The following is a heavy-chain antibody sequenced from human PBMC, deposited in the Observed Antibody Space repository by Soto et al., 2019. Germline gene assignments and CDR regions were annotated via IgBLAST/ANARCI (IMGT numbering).Heavy chain of an antibody. Sequence: ASVKVSCKASGGTFSSYTISWVRQAPGQGLEWMGRIIPILGIANYAQKFQGRVTITADKSTSTAYMELSSLRSEDTAVYYCARGRPIAVAGTEAFDSWGQGTMVTFSS. CDR1: GGTFSSYT. CDR2: IIPILGIA. CDR3: ARGRPIAVAGTEAFDS. V-gene: IGHV1-69*02. J-gene: IGHJ3*02. D-gene: IGHD6-19*01.